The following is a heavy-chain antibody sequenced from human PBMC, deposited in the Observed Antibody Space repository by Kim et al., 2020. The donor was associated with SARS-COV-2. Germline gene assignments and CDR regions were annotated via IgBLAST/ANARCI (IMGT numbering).Heavy chain of an antibody. CDR1: GFTFSSYG. CDR2: ISYDGSNK. Sequence: GGSLRLSCAASGFTFSSYGMHWVRQAPGKGLEWVAVISYDGSNKYYADSVKGRFTISRDNSKNTLYLQMNSLRAEDTAVYYCAKGYFEKTIRPALGSWG. D-gene: IGHD3-9*01. CDR3: AKGYFEKTIRPALGS. J-gene: IGHJ1*01. V-gene: IGHV3-30*18.